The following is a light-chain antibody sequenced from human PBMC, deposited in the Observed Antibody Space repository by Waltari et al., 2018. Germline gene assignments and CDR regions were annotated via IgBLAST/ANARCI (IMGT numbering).Light chain of an antibody. CDR3: GEGTHWAPWA. V-gene: IGKV2-30*01. CDR2: QVS. Sequence: DVVMTQSPLSLPISPGQPASISCRPSQSLLNSDGNTYLRWYQQKPVQPPRLLIYQVSNRDSWVTGRCSASGGGTDFTPKSTKVEGEDVGVYYCGEGTHWAPWALGRGTRVGIQ. J-gene: IGKJ1*01. CDR1: QSLLNSDGNTY.